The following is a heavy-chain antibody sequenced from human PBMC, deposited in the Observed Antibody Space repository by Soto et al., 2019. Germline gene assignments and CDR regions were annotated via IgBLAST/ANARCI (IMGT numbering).Heavy chain of an antibody. Sequence: QVQLQESGPGVVRSSETLTLTCSVSGDSITTGGFYWSWARLLPGKGLQWLGYIYYTGAAYYNPALQSRVTIYLDTSENQFSLKMTSLTAADSAVYYCASGTFSSISFDFWGPGRLVTVS. D-gene: IGHD6-13*01. CDR1: GDSITTGGFY. CDR2: IYYTGAA. J-gene: IGHJ4*02. CDR3: ASGTFSSISFDF. V-gene: IGHV4-31*03.